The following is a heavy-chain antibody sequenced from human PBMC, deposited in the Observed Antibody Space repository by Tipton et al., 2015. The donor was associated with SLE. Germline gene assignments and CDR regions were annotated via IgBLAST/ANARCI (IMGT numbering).Heavy chain of an antibody. D-gene: IGHD1-26*01. CDR2: IYYSGST. V-gene: IGHV4-59*01. CDR3: ARSGSYPYYYYYMDV. J-gene: IGHJ6*03. CDR1: GDSISSSY. Sequence: TLSLTCSVSGDSISSSYWIWIRQPPGKGLEWIGYIYYSGSTNYNPSLKSRVTISVDTSKNQFSLKLSSVTAADTAVYYCARSGSYPYYYYYMDVWGKGTTVTVSS.